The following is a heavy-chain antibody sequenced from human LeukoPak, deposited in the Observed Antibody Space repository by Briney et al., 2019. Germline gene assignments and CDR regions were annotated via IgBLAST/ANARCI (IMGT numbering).Heavy chain of an antibody. CDR3: ARGQYCSTTTCYSARRYFDF. CDR1: GGAFSNYF. Sequence: SETLSLTCAVSGGAFSNYFWTWLRQPPGKGLEWIAEINDSGSTNSNSSLRSRVAISLDTSKNQFSLRLTSVTAADTAVYYCARGQYCSTTTCYSARRYFDFWGQGTLATVSS. V-gene: IGHV4-34*01. CDR2: INDSGST. J-gene: IGHJ4*02. D-gene: IGHD2-2*01.